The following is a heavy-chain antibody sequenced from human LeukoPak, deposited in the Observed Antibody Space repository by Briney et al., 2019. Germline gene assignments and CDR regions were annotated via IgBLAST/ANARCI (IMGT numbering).Heavy chain of an antibody. Sequence: PSETLSLTCTVSAYSISSAYYWGWIRQPPGKGLEWIGSIYHSGSTYYNPSLKSRVTISVDTSKNQFSLKLSSVTAADTAVYYCARDYNEGSGGSCYFDYWGQGTLVTVSS. V-gene: IGHV4-38-2*02. D-gene: IGHD2-15*01. CDR1: AYSISSAYY. J-gene: IGHJ4*02. CDR3: ARDYNEGSGGSCYFDY. CDR2: IYHSGST.